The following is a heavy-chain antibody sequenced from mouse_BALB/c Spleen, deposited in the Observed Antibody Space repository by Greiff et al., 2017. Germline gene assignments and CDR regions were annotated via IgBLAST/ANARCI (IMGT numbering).Heavy chain of an antibody. Sequence: EVKLQESGPSLVKPSQTLSLTCSVTGDSITSGYWNWIRKFPGNKLEYMGYISYSGSTYYNPSLKSRISITRDTSKNQYYLQLNSVTTEDTATYYCARRRGLIPTMIDYWGQGTTLTVSS. CDR1: GDSITSGY. D-gene: IGHD2-10*01. CDR3: ARRRGLIPTMIDY. J-gene: IGHJ2*01. V-gene: IGHV3-8*02. CDR2: ISYSGST.